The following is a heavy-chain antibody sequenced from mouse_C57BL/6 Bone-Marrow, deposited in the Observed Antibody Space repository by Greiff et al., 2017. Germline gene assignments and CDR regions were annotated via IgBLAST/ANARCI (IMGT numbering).Heavy chain of an antibody. D-gene: IGHD6-2*01. CDR3: TTFLYSFDY. Sequence: VQLKESGAELVRPGASVKLSCTASGFNIKDDYMHWVKQRPEQGLEWIGWIDPENGDTEYASKFQGTATITADTSSNTAYLQLSSLTSEDTAVYYCTTFLYSFDYWGQGTTLTVSS. CDR1: GFNIKDDY. J-gene: IGHJ2*01. V-gene: IGHV14-4*01. CDR2: IDPENGDT.